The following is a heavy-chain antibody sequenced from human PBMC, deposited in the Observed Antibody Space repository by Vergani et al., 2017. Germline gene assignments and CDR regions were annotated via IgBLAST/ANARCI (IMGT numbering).Heavy chain of an antibody. CDR3: AKDEIENSYYVYFAY. J-gene: IGHJ4*02. CDR1: GFSFNTYG. Sequence: QVQLVETGGGVVQPGGSLRLYCATSGFSFNTYGAHWVRQAPGKGLEWVAFIGYDGRIKYNVDSVKGRFTISRDTSKKTLSLQMRSLRADDTAVYYCAKDEIENSYYVYFAYGGQGTLVTVSS. CDR2: IGYDGRIK. D-gene: IGHD4-11*01. V-gene: IGHV3-30*02.